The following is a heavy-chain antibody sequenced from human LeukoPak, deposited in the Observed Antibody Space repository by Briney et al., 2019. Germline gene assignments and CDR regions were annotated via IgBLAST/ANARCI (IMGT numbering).Heavy chain of an antibody. V-gene: IGHV1-18*04. D-gene: IGHD2-21*02. CDR3: ARVTPYCGGDCYYDY. CDR1: GYTFTSYG. Sequence: GASVKVSCKASGYTFTSYGISWVRQAPGQGLEWMGWISAYNGNTNYAQKVQGRVTMTTDTSTSTAYMELRSLRSDDTAVYYCARVTPYCGGDCYYDYWGQGTLVTVSS. J-gene: IGHJ4*02. CDR2: ISAYNGNT.